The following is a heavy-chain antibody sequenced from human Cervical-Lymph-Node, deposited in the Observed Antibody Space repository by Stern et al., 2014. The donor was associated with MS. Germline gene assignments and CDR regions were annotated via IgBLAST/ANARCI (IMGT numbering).Heavy chain of an antibody. Sequence: QVQLVQSGAEVKKPGSSVKVSCKASGGTFSYSINWVRQAPGQGLEWMGGFIPIFNTTDYAAKFQGRVTITADESSYTSYMELSSLRSEDTAVYYCGSGGSGTYYYYYGMDVWGQGTTVTVSS. CDR1: GGTFSYS. J-gene: IGHJ6*02. V-gene: IGHV1-69*01. CDR2: FIPIFNTT. D-gene: IGHD3-10*01. CDR3: GSGGSGTYYYYYGMDV.